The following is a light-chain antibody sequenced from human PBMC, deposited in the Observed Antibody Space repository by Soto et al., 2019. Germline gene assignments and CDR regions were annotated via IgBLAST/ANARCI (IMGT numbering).Light chain of an antibody. Sequence: DIQMTQSPSTLSASVEDRVTITCRASQSISSWLAWYQQKPGKAPKLLIYDASSLESGVPSRFSGSGSGTEFSLTISSLQPDDFATYYCQQYNSYWGWTFGQGTKV. J-gene: IGKJ1*01. CDR1: QSISSW. V-gene: IGKV1-5*01. CDR3: QQYNSYWGWT. CDR2: DAS.